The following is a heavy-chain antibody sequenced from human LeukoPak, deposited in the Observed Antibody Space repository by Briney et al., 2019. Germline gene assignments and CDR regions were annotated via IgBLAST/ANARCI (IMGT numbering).Heavy chain of an antibody. J-gene: IGHJ6*02. V-gene: IGHV1-2*04. CDR3: ARDYSSSYQPYYYGMDV. CDR2: INPNSGGT. CDR1: GYTFTGYY. D-gene: IGHD6-13*01. Sequence: ASVKVSCKASGYTFTGYYMHWVRQAPGQGLEWMGWINPNSGGTNYAQKFQGWVTMTRDTSISTAYMELSRLRSDDTAVYYCARDYSSSYQPYYYGMDVWGQGTTVTVSS.